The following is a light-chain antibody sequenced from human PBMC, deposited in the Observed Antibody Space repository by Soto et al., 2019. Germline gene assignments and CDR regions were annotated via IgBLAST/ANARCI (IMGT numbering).Light chain of an antibody. CDR2: GAS. CDR3: QQYGGSPRT. Sequence: EIVLTQSPGSLSLSPGEGATLSCRASQSVSSNYLAWYQQKPGQAPRLLIYGASIRATGIPDRFSGSGSGTDFTLTISRLEPEDFAVYYCQQYGGSPRTFGQGTKVDIK. J-gene: IGKJ1*01. V-gene: IGKV3-20*01. CDR1: QSVSSNY.